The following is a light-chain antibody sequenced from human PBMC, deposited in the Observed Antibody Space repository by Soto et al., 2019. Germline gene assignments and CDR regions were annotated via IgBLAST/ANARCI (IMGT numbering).Light chain of an antibody. J-gene: IGKJ1*01. Sequence: DIQLTQSPSSLSASVGDKVTITCRASQSIGTFLNWYQLRPGKAPKLLIYVATTRETGVPSRFSGSGSRSVFTLSINHLQPEDYATYSCQQTHSSATFGQGTKVEIK. CDR2: VAT. CDR3: QQTHSSAT. V-gene: IGKV1-39*01. CDR1: QSIGTF.